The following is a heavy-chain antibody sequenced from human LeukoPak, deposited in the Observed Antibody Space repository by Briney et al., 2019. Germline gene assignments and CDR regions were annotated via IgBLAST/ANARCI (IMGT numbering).Heavy chain of an antibody. V-gene: IGHV3-7*01. CDR1: GFTFSSYW. Sequence: PGGALVLSCAASGFTFSSYWMSWVRQAPGKGLEGVANIKQDGSEKYYVDSVKGRFTISRDNAKNSLYLQMNSLRAEDTAVYYCARSQPHSPLWFGELIPFDYWGQGTLVTVSS. CDR3: ARSQPHSPLWFGELIPFDY. D-gene: IGHD3-10*01. J-gene: IGHJ4*02. CDR2: IKQDGSEK.